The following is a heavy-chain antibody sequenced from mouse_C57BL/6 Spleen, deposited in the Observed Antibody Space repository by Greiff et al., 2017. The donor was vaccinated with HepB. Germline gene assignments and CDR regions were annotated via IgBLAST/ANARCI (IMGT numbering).Heavy chain of an antibody. D-gene: IGHD1-1*01. J-gene: IGHJ3*01. V-gene: IGHV1-85*01. CDR3: ARGHYYGSSYVFAY. CDR2: IYPRDGST. Sequence: VQLQQSGPELVKPGASVKLSCKASGYTFTSYDINWVKQRPGQGLEWIGWIYPRDGSTKYNEKFKGKATLTVDTSSSTAYMELHSLTSEDSAVYFCARGHYYGSSYVFAYWGQGTLVTVSA. CDR1: GYTFTSYD.